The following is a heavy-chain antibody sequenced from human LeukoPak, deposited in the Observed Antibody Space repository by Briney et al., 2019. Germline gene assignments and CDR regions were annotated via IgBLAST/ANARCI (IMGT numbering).Heavy chain of an antibody. Sequence: GGSLRSSCTASGFIVSDNCMSWVRQAPGEGLEWVSLIYSLGDTYYADSVKGRFTISRDNSKNTLYLQMNSLRAEDTAVYYCAKDLGDYDSSGFDYWGQGTLVTVST. J-gene: IGHJ4*02. CDR3: AKDLGDYDSSGFDY. CDR1: GFIVSDNC. V-gene: IGHV3-53*01. D-gene: IGHD3-22*01. CDR2: IYSLGDT.